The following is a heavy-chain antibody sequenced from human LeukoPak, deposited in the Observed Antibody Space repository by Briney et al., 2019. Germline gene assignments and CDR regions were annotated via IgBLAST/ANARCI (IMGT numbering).Heavy chain of an antibody. Sequence: GGSLRLSCAASGFTFSSYGMHWVRQAPGKGLEWVAFIRYDGSNKYYADSVKGRFTISRDNSKNTLYLQMNSLRAEDTAVYYCARESGSTRYFDYWGQGTLVTVSS. D-gene: IGHD3-22*01. CDR2: IRYDGSNK. V-gene: IGHV3-30*02. J-gene: IGHJ4*02. CDR1: GFTFSSYG. CDR3: ARESGSTRYFDY.